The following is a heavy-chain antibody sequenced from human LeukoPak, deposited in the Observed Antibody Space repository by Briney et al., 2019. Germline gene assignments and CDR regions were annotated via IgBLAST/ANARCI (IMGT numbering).Heavy chain of an antibody. CDR2: ISAYNGNT. CDR1: GYTFTSYG. CDR3: ARNLGDYDSSGYTEWYFDL. J-gene: IGHJ2*01. V-gene: IGHV1-18*01. Sequence: ASVKVSCKASGYTFTSYGISWVRQAPGQGLEWMGWISAYNGNTNYAQKLQGRVTMTTDTSTSTAYMELRSLRSDDTAVYYCARNLGDYDSSGYTEWYFDLWGRGTLVTVPS. D-gene: IGHD3-22*01.